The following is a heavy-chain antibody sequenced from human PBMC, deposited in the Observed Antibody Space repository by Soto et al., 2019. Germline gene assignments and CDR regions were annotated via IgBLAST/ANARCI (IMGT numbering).Heavy chain of an antibody. J-gene: IGHJ4*02. Sequence: EVQLLESGGDMVQPGGSLRLSCAASGFTFSSYAMSWVRQAPGKGLERVSAISGSGGSTYYAGSVKGRFTISRDNAKNTLLLQMNSLRAEDTALYFCAKEDSSSSVFDSWGQGTLVTVSS. D-gene: IGHD6-6*01. CDR3: AKEDSSSSVFDS. CDR2: ISGSGGST. V-gene: IGHV3-23*01. CDR1: GFTFSSYA.